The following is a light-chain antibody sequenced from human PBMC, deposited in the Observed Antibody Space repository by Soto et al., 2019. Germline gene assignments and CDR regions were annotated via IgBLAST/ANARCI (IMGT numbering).Light chain of an antibody. J-gene: IGLJ2*01. CDR2: EVS. V-gene: IGLV2-8*01. CDR3: NSYGGSSNVV. CDR1: SSDVGGYHF. Sequence: QSVLTQPPSASGSPGQSVTISCTGTSSDVGGYHFVSWYQQHPGKAPKIIIYEVSKRASGVPDRFSGSKSGNTASLTVSGLQPDDEADYYCNSYGGSSNVVFGGGTKVTVL.